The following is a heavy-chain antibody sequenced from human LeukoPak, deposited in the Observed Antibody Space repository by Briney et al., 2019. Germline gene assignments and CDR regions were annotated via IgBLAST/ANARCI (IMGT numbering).Heavy chain of an antibody. CDR1: GFTFSSYA. D-gene: IGHD4-17*01. V-gene: IGHV3-23*01. Sequence: PEGSLRLSCAASGFTFSSYAMSWVRQAPGKGLEWVSAISGSGGSTYYADSVKGRFTISRDNSKNTLYLQMNSLRAEDTAVYYCAKDPDYGGNSVGYNWFDPWGQGTLVTVSS. J-gene: IGHJ5*02. CDR3: AKDPDYGGNSVGYNWFDP. CDR2: ISGSGGST.